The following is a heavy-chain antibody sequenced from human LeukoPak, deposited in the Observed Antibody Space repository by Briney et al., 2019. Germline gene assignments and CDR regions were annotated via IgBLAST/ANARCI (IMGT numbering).Heavy chain of an antibody. Sequence: GRSLRLSCAASGFTFSNSGMHWVRQAPGKGLEWVALIWNDGSNENYVDSVKGRYTISRDNSKNTLYLQMNSLRAEDTAVYYCARDLGNRLFDYWGQGTPVTVSS. V-gene: IGHV3-33*01. J-gene: IGHJ4*02. CDR3: ARDLGNRLFDY. CDR2: IWNDGSNE. CDR1: GFTFSNSG. D-gene: IGHD1/OR15-1a*01.